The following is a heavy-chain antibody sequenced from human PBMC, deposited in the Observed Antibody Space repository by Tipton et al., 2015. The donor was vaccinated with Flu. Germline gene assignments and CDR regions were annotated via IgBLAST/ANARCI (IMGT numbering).Heavy chain of an antibody. CDR3: ARGQDAYKQGY. D-gene: IGHD5-24*01. Sequence: TLSLTCTVYGEPFSGYHWSWIRQPPGKGLEWLGEICPDGSSAYNASLKSRVTISIDTSKNPFSLTLSSATAADTGVYYCARGQDAYKQGYCGRGTLVTVSS. CDR1: GEPFSGYH. J-gene: IGHJ4*02. V-gene: IGHV4-34*01. CDR2: ICPDGSS.